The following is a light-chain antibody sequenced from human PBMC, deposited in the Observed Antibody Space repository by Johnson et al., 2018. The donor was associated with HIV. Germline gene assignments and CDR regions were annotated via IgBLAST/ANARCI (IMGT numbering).Light chain of an antibody. J-gene: IGLJ1*01. Sequence: QSILTQPPSVSAAPGQKVTISFSGSSSNIGNNYVSWYQQLPGTAPKLLIYENNKRPSGIPDRFSGSKSGTSATLGITGLQTGDEADYYCGTWDNSLSVFVFGTGTKVTVL. CDR1: SSNIGNNY. V-gene: IGLV1-51*02. CDR3: GTWDNSLSVFV. CDR2: ENN.